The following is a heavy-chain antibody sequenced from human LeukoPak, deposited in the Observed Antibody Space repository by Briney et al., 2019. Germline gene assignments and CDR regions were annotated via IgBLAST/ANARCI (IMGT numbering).Heavy chain of an antibody. CDR1: GLTFSSYA. CDR2: IRYDGTKK. V-gene: IGHV3-30*02. D-gene: IGHD4-17*01. CDR3: AKEMNDYVDYFYMDV. J-gene: IGHJ6*04. Sequence: TGGSLRLSCAASGLTFSSYAMHWVRQAPGKGLDWVAFIRYDGTKKYCADSVKGRFTVSRDNSKNTLYLQMNSLRAEGTAVYYCAKEMNDYVDYFYMDVWGKGTTVTVSS.